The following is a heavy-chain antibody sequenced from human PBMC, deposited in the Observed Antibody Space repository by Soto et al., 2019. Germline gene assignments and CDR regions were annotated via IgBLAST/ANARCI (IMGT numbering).Heavy chain of an antibody. D-gene: IGHD4-17*01. CDR1: GYTFTSYG. V-gene: IGHV1-18*01. Sequence: GASVKVSCKASGYTFTSYGISWVRQAPEQGLEWMGWISAYNGNTNYAQKLQGRVTMTTNTSTSTAYMELRSLRSDDTAVYYCARDGYYGDSYAFDIWGQGTMVTVSS. J-gene: IGHJ3*02. CDR2: ISAYNGNT. CDR3: ARDGYYGDSYAFDI.